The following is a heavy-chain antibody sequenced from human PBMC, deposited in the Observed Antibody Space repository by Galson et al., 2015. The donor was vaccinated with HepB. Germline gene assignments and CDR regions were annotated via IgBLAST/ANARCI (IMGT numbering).Heavy chain of an antibody. J-gene: IGHJ4*02. D-gene: IGHD3-22*01. CDR3: ARDSGYYCDSSGYDY. V-gene: IGHV1-69*13. Sequence: SVKVSCKASGGTFSSYAISWVRQAPGQGLEWMGGIIPIFGTANYAQKFQGRVTITADDSTSTAYMELSSLRSEDTAVYYCARDSGYYCDSSGYDYWGQGTLVTVSS. CDR2: IIPIFGTA. CDR1: GGTFSSYA.